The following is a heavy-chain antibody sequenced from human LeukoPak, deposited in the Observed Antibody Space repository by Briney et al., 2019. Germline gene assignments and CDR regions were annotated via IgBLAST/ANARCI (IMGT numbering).Heavy chain of an antibody. D-gene: IGHD2-2*01. V-gene: IGHV3-21*01. Sequence: SGGSLRLSCAASGFTFSSYSMNWVRQAPGKGLEWVSSITSSSSYIYYADSVRGRFTISRDNAKNSLYLQMNSLRAGDTAVYYCARDSKPIDYWGQGTLVTVSS. CDR1: GFTFSSYS. CDR3: ARDSKPIDY. J-gene: IGHJ4*02. CDR2: ITSSSSYI.